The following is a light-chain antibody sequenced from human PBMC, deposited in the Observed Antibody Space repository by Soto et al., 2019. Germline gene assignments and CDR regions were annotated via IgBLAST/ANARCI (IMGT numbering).Light chain of an antibody. V-gene: IGKV2-28*01. CDR3: MQALQTPYT. Sequence: DIVMTQSPLSLPVTPGEPASISCRSSQSLLHSNGYNYLDWYLQKPGQSPQLLIYLGSNRASGVPDRFSGSGSGTDFTLKICRVEAEDVGVYYCMQALQTPYTFGQGTKVDIK. J-gene: IGKJ2*01. CDR1: QSLLHSNGYNY. CDR2: LGS.